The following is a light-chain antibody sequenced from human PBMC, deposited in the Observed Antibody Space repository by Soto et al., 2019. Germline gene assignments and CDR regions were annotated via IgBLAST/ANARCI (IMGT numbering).Light chain of an antibody. CDR3: QQSDTSPWT. CDR2: GAS. CDR1: QYVSSRF. Sequence: VLTKSPGTLSLSPGERATLSSRASQYVSSRFLAWYQQIPGQAPRLLIYGASIRATGIPDRFSGSGSATDLTLTISRLEPEDFAVYYCQQSDTSPWTFGQVTNVDIK. J-gene: IGKJ1*01. V-gene: IGKV3-20*01.